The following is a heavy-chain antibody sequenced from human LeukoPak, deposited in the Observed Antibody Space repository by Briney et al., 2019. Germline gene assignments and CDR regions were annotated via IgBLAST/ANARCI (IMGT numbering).Heavy chain of an antibody. CDR1: GFTFSTYW. D-gene: IGHD6-19*01. CDR2: IKQDGSEK. V-gene: IGHV3-7*01. Sequence: PGGSLRLSCAASGFTFSTYWMRWVRQAPGKGLEWVANIKQDGSEKYYVDCVTGRFTISRDNAKNSLYLQMDGLTAEDTGVYYCTRDLWLAANVYWGQGTLVTVSS. CDR3: TRDLWLAANVY. J-gene: IGHJ4*02.